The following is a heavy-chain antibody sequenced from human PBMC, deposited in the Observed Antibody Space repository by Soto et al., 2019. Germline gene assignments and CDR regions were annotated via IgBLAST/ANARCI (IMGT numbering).Heavy chain of an antibody. D-gene: IGHD4-17*01. Sequence: QVQLVESGGGVVQPGTSLRLSCEASGFTFSGFGMHWVRQAPGKGLEWVAVIWYDGSKKYYADCVKGRFTISRDNSKNARYLQMNSLRAEDTAVYYCARGRGGSYGGNSAHFDIWGQGTLVTVS. CDR2: IWYDGSKK. J-gene: IGHJ3*02. CDR1: GFTFSGFG. V-gene: IGHV3-33*01. CDR3: ARGRGGSYGGNSAHFDI.